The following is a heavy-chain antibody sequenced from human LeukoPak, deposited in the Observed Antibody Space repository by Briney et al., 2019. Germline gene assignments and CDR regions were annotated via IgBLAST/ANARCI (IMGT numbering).Heavy chain of an antibody. V-gene: IGHV4-59*08. CDR2: IYHSGSA. CDR1: GGSISSYY. D-gene: IGHD1-26*01. Sequence: SETLSLTCTVSGGSISSYYWSWIRQPPGKGLEWIGNIYHSGSAYYNLSLKSRVTISIDTSKNQFSLKLSSVTAADTAVYYCARVRWGANDAFDIWGQGTMVTVSS. CDR3: ARVRWGANDAFDI. J-gene: IGHJ3*02.